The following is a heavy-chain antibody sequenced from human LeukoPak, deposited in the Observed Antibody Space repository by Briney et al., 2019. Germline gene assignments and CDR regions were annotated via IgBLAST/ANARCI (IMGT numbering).Heavy chain of an antibody. CDR2: IYYTGST. CDR3: AKLWFGHYYMDV. CDR1: GGSLSSSSYY. Sequence: PSETLSLTCTVSGGSLSSSSYYWDWIRQPPGKGLEWIGTIYYTGSTYYNPSLKSRVTIYIDTSKNQFSLRLTSATAADTAVYYCAKLWFGHYYMDVWGKGTTVTISS. V-gene: IGHV4-39*01. D-gene: IGHD3-10*01. J-gene: IGHJ6*03.